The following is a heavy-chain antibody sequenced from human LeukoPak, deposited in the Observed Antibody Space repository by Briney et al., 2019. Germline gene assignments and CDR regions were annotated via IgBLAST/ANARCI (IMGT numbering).Heavy chain of an antibody. Sequence: ASVKVSCKASGGTFSSYAISWVRQAPGQGLEWMGWISAYNGNTNYAQKLQGRVTMTTDTSTSTAYMELRSLRSDDTAVYYCARVPGLAGTEYPDYWGQGTLVTVSS. CDR2: ISAYNGNT. J-gene: IGHJ4*02. V-gene: IGHV1-18*01. D-gene: IGHD6-19*01. CDR1: GGTFSSYA. CDR3: ARVPGLAGTEYPDY.